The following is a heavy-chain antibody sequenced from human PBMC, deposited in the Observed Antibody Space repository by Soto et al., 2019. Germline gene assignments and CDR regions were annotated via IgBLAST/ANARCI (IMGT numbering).Heavy chain of an antibody. CDR1: GFTFSSYW. Sequence: GESLKISCATSGFTFSSYWMHWVRQGPGKGLVWVSHINGDGSTKIYADSVKGRFTVSRDNAKNTLYLQMNSLRVEDTAVYYWFRDRGHPDSFDIWGQGTMVTVSS. D-gene: IGHD1-26*01. V-gene: IGHV3-74*01. J-gene: IGHJ3*02. CDR2: INGDGSTK. CDR3: FRDRGHPDSFDI.